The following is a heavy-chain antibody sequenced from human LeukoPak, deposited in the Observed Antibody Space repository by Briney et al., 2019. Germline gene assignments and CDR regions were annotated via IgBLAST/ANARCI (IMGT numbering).Heavy chain of an antibody. Sequence: GGSLRLSCAASGFTFSTYAMSWVRQAPGKGLEYVSAISSNGGSTYYANSVKGRFTISRDNSKNTLYLQMGSLRAEDMAVYYCARGDDCSSTSCYAEGVPFDYWGQGTLVTVSS. CDR1: GFTFSTYA. V-gene: IGHV3-64*01. CDR2: ISSNGGST. CDR3: ARGDDCSSTSCYAEGVPFDY. J-gene: IGHJ4*02. D-gene: IGHD2-2*01.